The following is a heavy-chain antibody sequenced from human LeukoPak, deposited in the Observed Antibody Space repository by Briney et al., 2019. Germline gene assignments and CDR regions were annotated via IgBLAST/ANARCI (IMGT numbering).Heavy chain of an antibody. J-gene: IGHJ6*03. Sequence: PSETLSLTCTVSGGSISSYYWSWIRQPAGKGLEWTGRIYTSGSTNYNPSLKSRVTMSVDTSKNQFSLKLSSVTAADTAVYYCARDYMTTEYYYYMDVWGKGTTVTVSS. CDR3: ARDYMTTEYYYYMDV. V-gene: IGHV4-4*07. CDR1: GGSISSYY. CDR2: IYTSGST. D-gene: IGHD4-17*01.